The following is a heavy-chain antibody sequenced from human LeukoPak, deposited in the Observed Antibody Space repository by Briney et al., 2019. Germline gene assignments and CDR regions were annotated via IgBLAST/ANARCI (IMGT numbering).Heavy chain of an antibody. CDR3: ARGSHYYDSSGYGY. Sequence: SETLSLTCAVYGGSFSGYYWSWIRQPPGKGLEWIGETNHSGSTNYNPSLKSRVTISVDTSKNQFSLKLSSVTAADTAVYYCARGSHYYDSSGYGYWGQGTLVTVSS. V-gene: IGHV4-34*01. D-gene: IGHD3-22*01. CDR1: GGSFSGYY. CDR2: TNHSGST. J-gene: IGHJ4*02.